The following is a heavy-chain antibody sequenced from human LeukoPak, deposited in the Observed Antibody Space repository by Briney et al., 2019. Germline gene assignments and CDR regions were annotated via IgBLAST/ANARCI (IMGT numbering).Heavy chain of an antibody. V-gene: IGHV1-69*04. D-gene: IGHD2/OR15-2a*01. CDR3: AREPLSVHDRINWFGP. CDR2: IIPIFGIA. Sequence: SVKVSCKASGGTFSSYAISWVRQAPGQGLEWMGRIIPIFGIANYAQKFQGRVTITADKSTSTAYMELSSLRSEDTAVCYCAREPLSVHDRINWFGPWGQGTLVTVSS. J-gene: IGHJ5*02. CDR1: GGTFSSYA.